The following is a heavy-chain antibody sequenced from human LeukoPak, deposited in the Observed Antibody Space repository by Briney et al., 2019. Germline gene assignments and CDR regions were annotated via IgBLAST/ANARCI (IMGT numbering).Heavy chain of an antibody. D-gene: IGHD3-10*01. Sequence: PGGSLRLSCAASGFTVSSNYMSWVRQAPGKGLEWVSAIGGRDGSTYCADSVKGRFTISRDNSKNTLYVQMNSLRAEDTAVYYCAKGHYYGSGSLDYWGQGTLVTVSS. J-gene: IGHJ4*02. CDR1: GFTVSSNY. CDR2: IGGRDGST. CDR3: AKGHYYGSGSLDY. V-gene: IGHV3-23*01.